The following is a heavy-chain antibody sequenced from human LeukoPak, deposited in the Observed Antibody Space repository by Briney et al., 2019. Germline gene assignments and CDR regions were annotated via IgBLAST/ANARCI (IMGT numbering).Heavy chain of an antibody. CDR1: GASISSGNYY. Sequence: SETLSLTCAVSGASISSGNYYWGWVRQSPGKGLEWIGNIYSSGNTYYNASLKSRVTMYIDTSKNQFFLKLSSVTPEDTAVYYCARGGCSGGSCYFTDYFDYWGQGTLVTVSS. J-gene: IGHJ4*02. CDR2: IYSSGNT. CDR3: ARGGCSGGSCYFTDYFDY. V-gene: IGHV4-39*07. D-gene: IGHD2-15*01.